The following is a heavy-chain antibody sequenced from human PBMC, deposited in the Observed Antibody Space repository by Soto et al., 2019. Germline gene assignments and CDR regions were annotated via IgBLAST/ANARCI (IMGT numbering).Heavy chain of an antibody. J-gene: IGHJ5*02. CDR2: IYYSGST. V-gene: IGHV4-31*03. CDR3: ARAISFFYDSSGYQQENWFDP. D-gene: IGHD3-22*01. CDR1: GGSISSGGYY. Sequence: PSETLSLTCTVSGGSISSGGYYWSWIRQHPGKGLVWIGYIYYSGSTYYNPSLKSRVTISVDTSKNQFSLKLSSVTAADTAVYYCARAISFFYDSSGYQQENWFDPWGQGTLVTVSS.